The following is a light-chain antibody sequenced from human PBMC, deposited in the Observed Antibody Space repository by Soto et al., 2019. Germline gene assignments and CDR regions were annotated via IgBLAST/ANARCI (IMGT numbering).Light chain of an antibody. J-gene: IGKJ3*01. CDR1: QSVSSSY. V-gene: IGKV3-20*01. CDR3: QKYGSSPFT. CDR2: DAS. Sequence: EIVLTQSPGTLSLSPGERATLSCRASQSVSSSYLAWYQQKPGQAPRLLIYDASSRATGSPDRFSGSGSGKDFPLTSGRLDLKVFAVYNCQKYGSSPFTSGPGTKVNIK.